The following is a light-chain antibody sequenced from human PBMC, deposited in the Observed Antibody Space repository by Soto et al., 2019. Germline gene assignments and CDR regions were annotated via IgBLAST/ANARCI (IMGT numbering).Light chain of an antibody. J-gene: IGKJ3*01. CDR1: QSVSSNY. CDR2: GAS. V-gene: IGKV3-20*01. CDR3: QQYGRSPFT. Sequence: EIVLTQSPATLSLSPGERATLSCRASQSVSSNYLAWYQQKPGQAPRLLVYGASSRATGIPDRFSGSGSGTDFTLTISRLEPEDFAVYYCQQYGRSPFTFGPGTEVDIK.